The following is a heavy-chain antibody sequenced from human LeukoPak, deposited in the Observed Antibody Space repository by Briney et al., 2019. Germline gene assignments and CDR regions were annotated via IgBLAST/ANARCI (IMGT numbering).Heavy chain of an antibody. CDR2: VDHTGST. J-gene: IGHJ4*02. Sequence: SETLSLTCSVSDDSITMYYWTWIRQPPGKGLEWIGYVDHTGSTNFNPSLNGRVSISRDTTKNLFSLELSSVTAADTAVYYCARARRYGSGSYSPLWGQGTLVTVSS. V-gene: IGHV4-59*12. CDR3: ARARRYGSGSYSPL. CDR1: DDSITMYY. D-gene: IGHD3-10*01.